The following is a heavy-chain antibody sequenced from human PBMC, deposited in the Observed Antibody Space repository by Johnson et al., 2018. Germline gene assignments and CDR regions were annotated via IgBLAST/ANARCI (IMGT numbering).Heavy chain of an antibody. J-gene: IGHJ3*02. Sequence: QVQLVQSGGGVVQPGRSLRLSCAASGFTFSSYAMHWVRQAPGKGLEWVAVISYDGSNKYYADSVKGRFTISRDNSKNTLYLQMNRLMAEGTAVYYCALDQYYYGSGSYYGAFDIWGQGTMVTVSS. V-gene: IGHV3-30-3*01. D-gene: IGHD3-10*01. CDR3: ALDQYYYGSGSYYGAFDI. CDR1: GFTFSSYA. CDR2: ISYDGSNK.